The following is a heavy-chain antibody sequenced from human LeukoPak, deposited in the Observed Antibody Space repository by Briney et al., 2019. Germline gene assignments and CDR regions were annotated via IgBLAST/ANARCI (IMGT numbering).Heavy chain of an antibody. CDR1: GGSFSGYY. CDR2: INHSGST. D-gene: IGHD3-22*01. Sequence: SETLSLTCAVYGGSFSGYYWSWIRQPPGKGLEWIGEINHSGSTNYNPSLKSRVTISVDTSKNQFSLKLSSVTAADTAVYYCARSDQYYYDSSGYYLDAFDIWGQGTMVTVSS. J-gene: IGHJ3*02. CDR3: ARSDQYYYDSSGYYLDAFDI. V-gene: IGHV4-34*01.